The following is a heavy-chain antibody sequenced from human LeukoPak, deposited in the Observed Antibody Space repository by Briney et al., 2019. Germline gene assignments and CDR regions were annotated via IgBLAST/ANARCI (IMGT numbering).Heavy chain of an antibody. CDR3: VRVIHSDTYAAPYCDY. Sequence: GGSLRLSCAVSAFTFRGSAMIWVRQAPRKGLEWVSLISGSGGNTHYADSVKGRFTITRDKYKNTTYLQMDSLKADDTAIYYCVRVIHSDTYAAPYCDYWGQGTLVTVSS. J-gene: IGHJ4*02. D-gene: IGHD1-26*01. V-gene: IGHV3-23*01. CDR2: ISGSGGNT. CDR1: AFTFRGSA.